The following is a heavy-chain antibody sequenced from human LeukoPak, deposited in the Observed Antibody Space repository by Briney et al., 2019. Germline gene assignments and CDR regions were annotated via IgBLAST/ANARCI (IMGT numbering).Heavy chain of an antibody. CDR1: GGSISSYD. CDR2: IYYSGSA. CDR3: ASLREGDSSGYLGDAFDI. Sequence: SETLSLTCTVSGGSISSYDWSWIRQPPGKGLECIGYIYYSGSANYNPSLKSRVTISVDTSKNQFSLKLASVSAADTAVYYCASLREGDSSGYLGDAFDIWGQGTMVTVSS. D-gene: IGHD3-22*01. J-gene: IGHJ3*02. V-gene: IGHV4-59*01.